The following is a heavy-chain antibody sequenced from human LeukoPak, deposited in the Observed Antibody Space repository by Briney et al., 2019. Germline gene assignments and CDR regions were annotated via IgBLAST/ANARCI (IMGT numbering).Heavy chain of an antibody. CDR2: IRSKANSYAT. D-gene: IGHD3-3*01. J-gene: IGHJ5*02. V-gene: IGHV3-73*01. CDR3: TSEDYDFWSGYYSGVIWFDP. Sequence: GGSLRLSCAASGFTFSSYSMNWVRQAPGKGLEWVGRIRSKANSYATAYAASVKGRFTISRDDSKNTAYLQMNSLKTEDTAVYYCTSEDYDFWSGYYSGVIWFDPWGQGTLVTVSS. CDR1: GFTFSSYS.